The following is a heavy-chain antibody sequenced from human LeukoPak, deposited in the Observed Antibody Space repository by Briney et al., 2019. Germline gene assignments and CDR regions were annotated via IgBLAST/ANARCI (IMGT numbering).Heavy chain of an antibody. J-gene: IGHJ4*02. V-gene: IGHV5-51*01. CDR2: IYPGDSDT. CDR1: GSSFTSYW. D-gene: IGHD4-17*01. Sequence: GESLQISCKGSGSSFTSYWIGWVRQLPAKGLEWMGIIYPGDSDTRYSPSFQGQVTISADKSISTAYLQWSSLKASDTAMYYCARQCAHDYGDYVDYWGQGTLVTVSS. CDR3: ARQCAHDYGDYVDY.